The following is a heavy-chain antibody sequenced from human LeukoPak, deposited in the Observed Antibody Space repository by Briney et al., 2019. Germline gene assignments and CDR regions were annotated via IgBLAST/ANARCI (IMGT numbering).Heavy chain of an antibody. J-gene: IGHJ3*02. Sequence: SVKVSCKASGDTFSIYAISWGRQAPGQGLEWMGRVIPILGTANYAQKFQSRGMITTEESTKTAYMVLRRLGTEDNAVESCGRPRGYYDSSADAFDIWGQGTMVTVSS. CDR3: GRPRGYYDSSADAFDI. D-gene: IGHD3-22*01. CDR1: GDTFSIYA. V-gene: IGHV1-69*11. CDR2: VIPILGTA.